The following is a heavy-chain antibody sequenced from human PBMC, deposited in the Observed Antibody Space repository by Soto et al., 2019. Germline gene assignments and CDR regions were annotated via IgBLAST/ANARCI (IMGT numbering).Heavy chain of an antibody. V-gene: IGHV1-8*01. CDR1: GYTFTSYD. CDR2: MTPNSGNT. Sequence: ASVKVSCKASGYTFTSYDINWVRQATGKGFEWRGWMTPNSGNTAYAQKFQGRVTMPRNTPISTAYMELSSLRSEDTAVYYCARGPIAAAPDSWGQGTLVTVSS. D-gene: IGHD6-13*01. CDR3: ARGPIAAAPDS. J-gene: IGHJ4*02.